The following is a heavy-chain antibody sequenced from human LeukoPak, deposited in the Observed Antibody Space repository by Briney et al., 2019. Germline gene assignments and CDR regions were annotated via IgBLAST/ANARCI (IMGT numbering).Heavy chain of an antibody. CDR1: GYRFTSYW. CDR3: AKLGYCTNGVCYTIDY. J-gene: IGHJ4*02. Sequence: GESLKISCKGSGYRFTSYWLGWVRQMPGKGLEWMGIIYPGDSDTRYSPSFQGQVTISADKSISTAYLQWSSLKASDTAVYYCAKLGYCTNGVCYTIDYWGQGTLVTVSS. CDR2: IYPGDSDT. D-gene: IGHD2-8*01. V-gene: IGHV5-51*01.